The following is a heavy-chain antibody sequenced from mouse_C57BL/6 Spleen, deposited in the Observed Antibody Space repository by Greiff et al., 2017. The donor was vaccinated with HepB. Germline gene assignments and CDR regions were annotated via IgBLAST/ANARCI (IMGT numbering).Heavy chain of an antibody. Sequence: QVQLQQPGAELVRPGSSVKLSCKASGYTFTSYWMDWVKQRPGQGLEWIGNIYPSDSETHYNQKFKDKATLTVDKSSSTAYMQLSSLTSEDSAVYYCARMRTRTYFDYWGQGTTLTVSS. J-gene: IGHJ2*01. CDR1: GYTFTSYW. CDR2: IYPSDSET. D-gene: IGHD3-1*01. V-gene: IGHV1-61*01. CDR3: ARMRTRTYFDY.